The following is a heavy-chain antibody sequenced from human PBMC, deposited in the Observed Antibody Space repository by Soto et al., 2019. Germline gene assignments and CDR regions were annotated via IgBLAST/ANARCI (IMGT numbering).Heavy chain of an antibody. V-gene: IGHV4-34*01. D-gene: IGHD1-26*01. Sequence: QVQLQQWGAGLLKPSETLSLTCAVYGGSFSGYYWSWIRQPPGKGLEWIGEINHSGSTNYNPSLKSRVTISVDTSKNQFSLKLSSVTAADTAVYYCARVWWELPNYYYYGMDVWGQGTTVTVSS. CDR2: INHSGST. CDR3: ARVWWELPNYYYYGMDV. CDR1: GGSFSGYY. J-gene: IGHJ6*02.